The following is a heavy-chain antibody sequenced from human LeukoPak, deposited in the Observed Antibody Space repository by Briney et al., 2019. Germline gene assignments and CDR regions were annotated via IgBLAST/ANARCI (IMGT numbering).Heavy chain of an antibody. V-gene: IGHV1-18*01. J-gene: IGHJ5*02. CDR1: GYSFTSYG. Sequence: GASVKVSCKASGYSFTSYGISWVRQAPGQGLEWMGWISGYNGNTNYAQMLQGRVTMTTDTSTSTAYMELRSLRSDDTAVYYCARIYLGYCTNGVCYSNWFDPWGQGTLVTVSS. CDR3: ARIYLGYCTNGVCYSNWFDP. CDR2: ISGYNGNT. D-gene: IGHD2-8*01.